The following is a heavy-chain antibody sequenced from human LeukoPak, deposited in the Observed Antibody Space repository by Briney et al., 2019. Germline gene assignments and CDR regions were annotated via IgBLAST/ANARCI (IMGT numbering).Heavy chain of an antibody. Sequence: HPGGSLRLSCAASGFTFSSYGMHWVRQAPGKGLEWVAVIWYDGSNKYYADSVKGRFTISRDNSKNTLYQQMDSLRAEDTAVYYCAREKYVDTAMVTSYFDYWGQGTLVTVSS. V-gene: IGHV3-33*01. J-gene: IGHJ4*02. CDR2: IWYDGSNK. CDR3: AREKYVDTAMVTSYFDY. CDR1: GFTFSSYG. D-gene: IGHD5-18*01.